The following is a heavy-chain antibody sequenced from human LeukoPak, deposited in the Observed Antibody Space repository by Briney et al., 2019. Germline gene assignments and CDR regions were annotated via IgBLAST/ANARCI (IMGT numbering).Heavy chain of an antibody. Sequence: SETLSLTCAVYGGSFSGYYWSWIRQPAGKGLEWIARIYISGSTNYNPSLKSRVTISVDTSKNQFSLKLSSVTAADTAVYYCAREREGPYGYLDYWGQGTLVTVSS. D-gene: IGHD4-17*01. V-gene: IGHV4-4*07. CDR1: GGSFSGYY. CDR3: AREREGPYGYLDY. CDR2: IYISGST. J-gene: IGHJ4*02.